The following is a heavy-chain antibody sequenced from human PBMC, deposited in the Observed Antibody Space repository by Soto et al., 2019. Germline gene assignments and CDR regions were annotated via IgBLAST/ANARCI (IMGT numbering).Heavy chain of an antibody. CDR1: GGSISSYY. CDR3: ARAETYYYYMDV. V-gene: IGHV4-59*01. Sequence: QVQLQESGPGLVKPSETLSLTCTVSGGSISSYYWSWIRQPPGKGLEWIGYIYYSGSTNYNPSLKSRVTISVDTSKNQFSLKLSSVTAADTAVYYCARAETYYYYMDVWGKGTTVTVSS. CDR2: IYYSGST. J-gene: IGHJ6*03.